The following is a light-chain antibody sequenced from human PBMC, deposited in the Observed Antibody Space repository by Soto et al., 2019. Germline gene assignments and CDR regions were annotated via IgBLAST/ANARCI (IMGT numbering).Light chain of an antibody. CDR1: QGISSY. J-gene: IGKJ3*01. V-gene: IGKV1-8*01. Sequence: AIRMTQSPSSFSASTLDIFTLTPRASQGISSYLAWYQQKPGKAPKLLIYAASTLQSGVPSRFSGSGSGTDFTLTISCLQSEDFATYYCQQYYSYPLTFGPGTKVDN. CDR2: AAS. CDR3: QQYYSYPLT.